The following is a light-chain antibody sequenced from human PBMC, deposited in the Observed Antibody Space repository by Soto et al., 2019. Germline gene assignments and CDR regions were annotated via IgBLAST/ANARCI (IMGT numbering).Light chain of an antibody. CDR2: EVS. CDR3: SSYTSSSTIV. J-gene: IGLJ1*01. CDR1: SSDVGGYNY. V-gene: IGLV2-14*01. Sequence: QSSLTHSASLSGSPGQSITISCTGTSSDVGGYNYVSWYQQHPGKAPKLMIYEVSNRPSGVSNRFSGSKSGNTASLTISGLQAEDEADYYCSSYTSSSTIVFGTGTKVTVL.